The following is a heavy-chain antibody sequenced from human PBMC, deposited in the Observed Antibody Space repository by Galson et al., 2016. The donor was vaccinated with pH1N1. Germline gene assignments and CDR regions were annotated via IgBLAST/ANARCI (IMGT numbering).Heavy chain of an antibody. CDR1: TFTFSRHG. V-gene: IGHV3-48*04. D-gene: IGHD3-3*01. J-gene: IGHJ3*02. CDR3: VRDDYESWNGYDAFDI. CDR2: ISGDSTRI. Sequence: SLRLSCAASTFTFSRHGMNWVRQAPRKGLEWISYISGDSTRIFYADSVKGRFTISRDNAKNSLYLHMNSLRVEDTAVYYCVRDDYESWNGYDAFDIWGQGTMVTVSS.